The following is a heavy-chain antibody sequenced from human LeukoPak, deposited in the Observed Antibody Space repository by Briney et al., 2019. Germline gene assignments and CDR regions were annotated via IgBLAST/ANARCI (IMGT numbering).Heavy chain of an antibody. Sequence: GGSLRLSCAASGFTFSSYAMNWVRQAPGKGLEWVSTISGSGGSTYYADSVKGRFTISRDNSKNTLYLQMNSLRAEDTAVYYCAKAPVAYYYDSSGYYLGFDYWGQGTLVTVSS. CDR1: GFTFSSYA. V-gene: IGHV3-23*01. J-gene: IGHJ4*02. CDR3: AKAPVAYYYDSSGYYLGFDY. CDR2: ISGSGGST. D-gene: IGHD3-22*01.